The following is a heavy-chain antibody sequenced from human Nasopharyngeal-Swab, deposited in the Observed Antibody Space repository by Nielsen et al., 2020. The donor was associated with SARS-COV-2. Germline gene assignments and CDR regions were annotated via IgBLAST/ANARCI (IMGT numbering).Heavy chain of an antibody. J-gene: IGHJ4*02. CDR1: WFTFSNYA. D-gene: IGHD6-13*01. CDR2: ISSSGSLT. V-gene: IGHV3-11*01. Sequence: GGSLRLSCAASWFTFSNYAMSWIRPAPGKGLEWISYISSSGSLTHYADSVKGRFPISRDNAQNSLHLQIDALRADDSAVYYCVREYSSSWYLDSWGQGTLVTVSS. CDR3: VREYSSSWYLDS.